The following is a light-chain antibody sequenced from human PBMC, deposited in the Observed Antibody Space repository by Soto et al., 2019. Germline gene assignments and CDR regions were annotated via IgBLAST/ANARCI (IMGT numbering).Light chain of an antibody. V-gene: IGLV1-44*01. CDR3: AAWDGSLNVVL. J-gene: IGLJ2*01. CDR2: NDN. Sequence: QSVLTQPSSASGTPGQTVTISCSGTSSNIGTNTVNWYRQVPGTAPKLLIFNDNVRPSGVPGRFSGSRSGISASLAIGGLKSEDEADYYCAAWDGSLNVVLLGGGTKLTVL. CDR1: SSNIGTNT.